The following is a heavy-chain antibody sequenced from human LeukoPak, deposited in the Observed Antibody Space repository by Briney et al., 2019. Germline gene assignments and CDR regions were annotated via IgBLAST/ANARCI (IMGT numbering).Heavy chain of an antibody. V-gene: IGHV3-23*01. CDR2: ISGSGGST. D-gene: IGHD6-19*01. J-gene: IGHJ3*02. CDR1: GFTFSSYA. CDR3: ATISMRIIAVADMGAFDI. Sequence: GGSLRLSCAASGFTFSSYAMSWVRQAPGKGLEWVSAISGSGGSTYYADSVKGRFTISRDNSKNTLYLQMSSLRAEDTAVYYCATISMRIIAVADMGAFDIWGQGTIVTVSS.